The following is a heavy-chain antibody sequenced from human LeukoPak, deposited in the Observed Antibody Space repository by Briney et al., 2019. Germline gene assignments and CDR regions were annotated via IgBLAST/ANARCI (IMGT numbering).Heavy chain of an antibody. D-gene: IGHD3-3*01. CDR3: ARVRYTVLRPDY. J-gene: IGHJ4*02. Sequence: ASLKVSCMAAGYTFTGYYMHWVRGAPGQGLEWMGWINPNSGGTNYAQKFQGRVTMTRDTSISSAYMELSRLRSDDTAVYYCARVRYTVLRPDYWGQGTLVTVSS. CDR1: GYTFTGYY. V-gene: IGHV1-2*02. CDR2: INPNSGGT.